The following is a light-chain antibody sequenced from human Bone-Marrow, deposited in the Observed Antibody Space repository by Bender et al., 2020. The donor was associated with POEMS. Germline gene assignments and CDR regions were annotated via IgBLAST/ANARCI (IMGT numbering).Light chain of an antibody. CDR1: SSDVGGYNY. CDR2: EVS. J-gene: IGLJ3*02. CDR3: CSFAGDYSGV. V-gene: IGLV2-14*01. Sequence: QSALTQPASLSGSPGQSITISCTGTSSDVGGYNYVSWYQQHPGKAPKLMIYEVSNRPSGVSNRFSGSKSGNTASLSISGLQPEDEAEYYCCSFAGDYSGVFGGGTVLTVL.